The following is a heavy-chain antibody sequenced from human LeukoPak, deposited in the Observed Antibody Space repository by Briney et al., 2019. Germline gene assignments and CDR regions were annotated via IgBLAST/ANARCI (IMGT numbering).Heavy chain of an antibody. CDR3: ARAEGYGGELDS. V-gene: IGHV3-30*04. Sequence: PGGSLRLSCAASGFTFSSYAMSWVRQAPGKGLEWVAVIPYDGSNKYYAGSVKGRFTISRENSKNRLYLQMNSLRAEDTAVYYCARAEGYGGELDSWGQGTLVTVSS. CDR1: GFTFSSYA. J-gene: IGHJ4*02. CDR2: IPYDGSNK. D-gene: IGHD4-23*01.